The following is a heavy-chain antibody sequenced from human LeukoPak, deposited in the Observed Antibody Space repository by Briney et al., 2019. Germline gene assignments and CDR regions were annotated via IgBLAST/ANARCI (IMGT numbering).Heavy chain of an antibody. CDR3: ARDLGYMSTGGNSEGGEIDY. D-gene: IGHD4-23*01. CDR2: IKQDGSEK. J-gene: IGHJ4*02. Sequence: GGSLRLSCAASGFTFSSYWKSWVRQAPGKGLEWVANIKQDGSEKYYVDSVKGRFTISRDNAKNSLYLQMNSLRAEDTAVYYCARDLGYMSTGGNSEGGEIDYWGQGTLVTVSS. V-gene: IGHV3-7*01. CDR1: GFTFSSYW.